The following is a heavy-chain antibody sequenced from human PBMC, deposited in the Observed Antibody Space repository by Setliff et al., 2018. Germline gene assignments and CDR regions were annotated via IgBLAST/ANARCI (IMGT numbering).Heavy chain of an antibody. CDR1: GGSISSGGYY. J-gene: IGHJ3*02. CDR3: ARVALVVVIRNAFDI. V-gene: IGHV4-31*03. CDR2: IYYSGST. Sequence: SETLSLTCTVSGGSISSGGYYWSWIRQHPGKGLEWIGYIYYSGSTYYNPSLKSRVTISVDTSKNQFSLRLSSVTAADTAVYYCARVALVVVIRNAFDIWGQGTMVTVS. D-gene: IGHD2-21*01.